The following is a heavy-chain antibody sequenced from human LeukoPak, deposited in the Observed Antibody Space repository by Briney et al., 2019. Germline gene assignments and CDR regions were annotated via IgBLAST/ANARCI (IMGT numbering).Heavy chain of an antibody. CDR1: GYSIRSGFY. CDR2: IYHSGIT. J-gene: IGHJ4*02. V-gene: IGHV4-38-2*02. CDR3: ATSSGWYRYDS. D-gene: IGHD6-19*01. Sequence: SETLSLTCTVSGYSIRSGFYWGWIRQPPGKGLEWIGNIYHSGITYYTPSLKSRVTISVDTSKNQFYLKLSSVTAADTAVYYCATSSGWYRYDSWGQGTLVTVSS.